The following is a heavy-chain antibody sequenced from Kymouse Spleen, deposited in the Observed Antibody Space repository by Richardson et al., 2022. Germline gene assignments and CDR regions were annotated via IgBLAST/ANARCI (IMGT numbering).Heavy chain of an antibody. J-gene: IGHJ6*02. CDR2: IKQDGSEK. V-gene: IGHV3-7*01. CDR1: GFTFSSYW. Sequence: EVQLVESGGGLVQPGGSLRLSCAASGFTFSSYWMSWVRQAPGKGLEWVANIKQDGSEKYYVDSVKGRFTISRDNAKNSLYLQMNSLRAEDTAVYYCARGAAAGGYYYYYYGMDVWGQGTTVTVSS. D-gene: IGHD6-13*01. CDR3: ARGAAAGGYYYYYYGMDV.